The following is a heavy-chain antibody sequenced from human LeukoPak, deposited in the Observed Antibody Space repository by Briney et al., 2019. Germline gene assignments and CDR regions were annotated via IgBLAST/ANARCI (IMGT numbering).Heavy chain of an antibody. Sequence: PGGSLRLSCAASGFTFSSYWMSWVRQAPGKGLEWVANIKQDGSEKYYVDSVKGRFTISRDNAKNSLYLQMNSLRAEDTAVYYCARDGERWLQPNDAFDIWGQGTMVTVSS. CDR3: ARDGERWLQPNDAFDI. CDR1: GFTFSSYW. D-gene: IGHD5-24*01. J-gene: IGHJ3*02. CDR2: IKQDGSEK. V-gene: IGHV3-7*01.